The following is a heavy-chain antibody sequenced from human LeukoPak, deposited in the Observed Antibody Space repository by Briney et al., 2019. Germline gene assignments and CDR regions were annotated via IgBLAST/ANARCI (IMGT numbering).Heavy chain of an antibody. CDR3: ATDFYGGDAFDI. CDR1: GGSFSGYY. V-gene: IGHV4-34*01. J-gene: IGHJ3*02. CDR2: INHSGST. Sequence: SETLSLTCAVYGGSFSGYYRSWIRQPPGKGLEWIGEINHSGSTNYNPSLKSRVTISVDTSKNQFSLKLSSVTAADTAVYYCATDFYGGDAFDIWGQGTMVTVSS. D-gene: IGHD2/OR15-2a*01.